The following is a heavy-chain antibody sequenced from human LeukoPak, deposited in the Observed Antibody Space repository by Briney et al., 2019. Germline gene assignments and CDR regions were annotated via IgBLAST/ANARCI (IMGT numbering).Heavy chain of an antibody. J-gene: IGHJ4*02. Sequence: SETLSLTCTVSGGSISSSSYYWGWIRQPPGKGLEWIGSIYYSGSTYYNPSLKSRVTISVDTSKNQFSLKLSSVTAADTAVYYCAREVDIVATISGGFDYWGQGTLVTVSS. CDR3: AREVDIVATISGGFDY. CDR1: GGSISSSSYY. CDR2: IYYSGST. V-gene: IGHV4-39*07. D-gene: IGHD5-12*01.